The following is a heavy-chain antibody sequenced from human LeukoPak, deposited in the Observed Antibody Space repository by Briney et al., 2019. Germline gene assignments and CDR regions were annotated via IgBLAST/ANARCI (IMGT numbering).Heavy chain of an antibody. J-gene: IGHJ6*02. Sequence: GGSLRLSCAASGFTFSSYDMHWVRQATGKGLEWVSVIGTAGDTYYLDSVEGRFTISREIAKDSLYLQMNSLGPGDTAVYYCARTYNLDGMDVWGQGTTVTVSS. CDR2: IGTAGDT. CDR3: ARTYNLDGMDV. D-gene: IGHD1-1*01. V-gene: IGHV3-13*01. CDR1: GFTFSSYD.